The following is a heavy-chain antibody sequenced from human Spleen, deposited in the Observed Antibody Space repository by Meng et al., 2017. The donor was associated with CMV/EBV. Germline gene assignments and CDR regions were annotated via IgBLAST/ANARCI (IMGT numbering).Heavy chain of an antibody. CDR1: GFTFSSYA. V-gene: IGHV3-23*01. D-gene: IGHD2-2*01. J-gene: IGHJ6*02. Sequence: GGSLRLSCAASGFTFSSYAMSWVRQAPGKGLEWVSAISGSGGSTYYADSVKGRFTISRDNSKNTLYLQMNSLRAEDTAVYYCTRGAGKYCTSSSCLGYYYAMDVWGQGTTVTVSS. CDR3: TRGAGKYCTSSSCLGYYYAMDV. CDR2: ISGSGGST.